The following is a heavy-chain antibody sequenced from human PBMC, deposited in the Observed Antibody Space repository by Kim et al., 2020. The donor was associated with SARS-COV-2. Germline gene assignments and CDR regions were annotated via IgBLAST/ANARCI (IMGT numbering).Heavy chain of an antibody. Sequence: ASVKVSCKASGYTFTSYGISWVRQAPGQGLEWMGWISAYNGNTNYAQKLQGRVTMTTDTSTSTAYMELRSLRSDDTAVYYCARAGSGSLGYQLLSFWAPGANWFDPWGQGTLVTVSS. V-gene: IGHV1-18*04. J-gene: IGHJ5*02. CDR3: ARAGSGSLGYQLLSFWAPGANWFDP. CDR2: ISAYNGNT. D-gene: IGHD2-2*01. CDR1: GYTFTSYG.